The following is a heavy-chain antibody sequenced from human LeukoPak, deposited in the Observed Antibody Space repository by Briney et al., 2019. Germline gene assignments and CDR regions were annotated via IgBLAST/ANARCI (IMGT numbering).Heavy chain of an antibody. Sequence: ASVKVSCKASGYTFTGYYMHWVRQAPGQGLEWMGRINPNSGGTNYAQKFQGRVTMTRDTSISTAYMELSRLRSDDTAVYYCARAKIGLGSSSGVDDYWGQGTLVTVSS. D-gene: IGHD6-6*01. CDR2: INPNSGGT. V-gene: IGHV1-2*06. J-gene: IGHJ4*02. CDR3: ARAKIGLGSSSGVDDY. CDR1: GYTFTGYY.